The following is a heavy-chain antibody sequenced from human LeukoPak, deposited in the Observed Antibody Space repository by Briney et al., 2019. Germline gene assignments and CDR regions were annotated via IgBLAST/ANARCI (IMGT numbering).Heavy chain of an antibody. D-gene: IGHD2-8*01. J-gene: IGHJ4*02. CDR1: GYSFSSINGA. CDR2: TYYRSKWYS. CDR3: ARDVATTGWYTFDY. V-gene: IGHV6-1*01. Sequence: SQTLSLTCAISGYSFSSINGAWNWVRQSPSRGLEWLARTYYRSKWYSDYAVPIQGRISINPDTSKNQFTLQLFSVTPDDTAVYYCARDVATTGWYTFDYWGQGTRVTVSS.